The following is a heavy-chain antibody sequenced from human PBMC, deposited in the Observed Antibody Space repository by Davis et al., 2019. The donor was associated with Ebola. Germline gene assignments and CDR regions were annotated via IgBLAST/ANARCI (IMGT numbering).Heavy chain of an antibody. Sequence: PGGSLRLSCAASGFTFSSYSMNWVRQAPGKGLEWVSSISSSSSTIYYADSVKGRFTISRDNAKNSLYLQMNSLRDEDTAVYYCARAEYCGGDCYPFDYWGQGTLVTVSS. J-gene: IGHJ4*02. D-gene: IGHD2-21*02. CDR1: GFTFSSYS. V-gene: IGHV3-48*02. CDR2: ISSSSSTI. CDR3: ARAEYCGGDCYPFDY.